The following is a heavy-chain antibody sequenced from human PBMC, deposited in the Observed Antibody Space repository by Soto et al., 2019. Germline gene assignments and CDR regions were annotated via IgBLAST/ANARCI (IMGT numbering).Heavy chain of an antibody. V-gene: IGHV1-69*13. CDR3: ARGVQHDSSGYYYFY. D-gene: IGHD3-22*01. CDR2: IIPIFGTA. J-gene: IGHJ4*02. Sequence: SVKVSCKASGGTFSSYAIDWVRQAPGQGLEWMGGIIPIFGTANYAQKFQGRITITADESTSTAYMELRSLRSEDTAVYYCARGVQHDSSGYYYFYWGQGTLVTVSS. CDR1: GGTFSSYA.